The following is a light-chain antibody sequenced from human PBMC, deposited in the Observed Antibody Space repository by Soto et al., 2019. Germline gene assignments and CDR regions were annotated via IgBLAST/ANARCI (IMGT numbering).Light chain of an antibody. J-gene: IGKJ4*01. V-gene: IGKV3-11*01. CDR3: QQRAGWPPT. Sequence: EIVLTQSPATLSLPPGERASRSCRASQSVSSYLAWYQQKPGQAPRLLIYEASNRATGIPARFSGSGSGTDFTLTISSLEPEDFAVYFCQQRAGWPPTFGGGTKVDIK. CDR1: QSVSSY. CDR2: EAS.